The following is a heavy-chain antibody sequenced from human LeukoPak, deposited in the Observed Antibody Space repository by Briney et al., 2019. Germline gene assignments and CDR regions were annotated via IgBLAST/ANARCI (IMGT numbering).Heavy chain of an antibody. Sequence: KPSETLSLTCTVSGGSISSNSYYWAWIRQPPGKGLEWVGSIHYSGSTYYNPSLKSRVTISVDTSKNQFSLRLSSVTAADTVMYFCARGSGTYYVYNWFHPWGQGTLVTVSS. CDR3: ARGSGTYYVYNWFHP. CDR2: IHYSGST. V-gene: IGHV4-39*07. D-gene: IGHD3-10*01. J-gene: IGHJ5*02. CDR1: GGSISSNSYY.